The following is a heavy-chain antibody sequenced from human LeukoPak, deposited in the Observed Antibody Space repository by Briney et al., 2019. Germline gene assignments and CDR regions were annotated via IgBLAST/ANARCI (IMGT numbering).Heavy chain of an antibody. V-gene: IGHV3-33*06. CDR2: IWYDGDNK. Sequence: PGRSLRLSCAASGFTFSRFGMHWVRQAPGKGLEWVALIWYDGDNKYFADSVKGRFTISRDNSKNTLYLQMNSLRAEDAAVYCCAKGDSSGWYESNWFDPWGQGTLVTVSS. CDR1: GFTFSRFG. D-gene: IGHD6-19*01. CDR3: AKGDSSGWYESNWFDP. J-gene: IGHJ5*02.